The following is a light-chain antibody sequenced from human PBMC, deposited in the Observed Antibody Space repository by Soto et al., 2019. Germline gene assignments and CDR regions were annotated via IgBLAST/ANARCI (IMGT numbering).Light chain of an antibody. V-gene: IGLV2-14*01. CDR3: SSYSSTKTRV. Sequence: QSVLTQPASVSGSPGQSITISCTVTSSDVGNYNYVSWYQHHPGKAPKVMIYEVRNRPSGVSNRFSGSKSGNTASLTISGLQAEDEADYYCSSYSSTKTRVFGTGTKVTVL. CDR2: EVR. J-gene: IGLJ1*01. CDR1: SSDVGNYNY.